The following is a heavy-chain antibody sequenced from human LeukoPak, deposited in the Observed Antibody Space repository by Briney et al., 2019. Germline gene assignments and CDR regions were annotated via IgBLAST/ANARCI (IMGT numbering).Heavy chain of an antibody. Sequence: GGSLRLSCAASGFTFSSYSMNWVRQAPGKGLEWVSYISSSSSTIYYADSVKGRFTISRDNAKNSLYLQMNSLRAEDTAVYYCARDLGYCSSTSCTLDYWGQGTPVTVSS. CDR1: GFTFSSYS. V-gene: IGHV3-48*01. CDR3: ARDLGYCSSTSCTLDY. D-gene: IGHD2-2*01. CDR2: ISSSSSTI. J-gene: IGHJ4*02.